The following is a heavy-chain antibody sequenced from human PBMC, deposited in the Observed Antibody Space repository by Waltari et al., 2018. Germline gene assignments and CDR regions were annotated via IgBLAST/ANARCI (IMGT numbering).Heavy chain of an antibody. Sequence: EEQLVESGGGLVQPGRSLRLSCAASGFPFVDHAMHWVRQAPGKGLEWVSSISWNGENVAYADSVKGRYTISRDNAKKSLFLQMNSVRPEDTALYYCARKIRTYYVVAFDLWGQGTMVLVSS. D-gene: IGHD1-26*01. J-gene: IGHJ3*01. V-gene: IGHV3-9*01. CDR1: GFPFVDHA. CDR3: ARKIRTYYVVAFDL. CDR2: ISWNGENV.